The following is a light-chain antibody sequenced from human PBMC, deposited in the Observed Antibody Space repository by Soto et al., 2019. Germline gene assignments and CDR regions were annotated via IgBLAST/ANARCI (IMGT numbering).Light chain of an antibody. CDR1: QSVNNN. CDR2: HAS. J-gene: IGKJ4*01. V-gene: IGKV3-15*01. CDR3: QQYNDWPLT. Sequence: EIVMTQSPATLSVSPGERATLSCRASQSVNNNLAWYQQKPGQVPRLLIYHASTGATGIPARFSGSGSGKELTLTISSVQSEDFAVYYCQQYNDWPLTFGGGTKVEIK.